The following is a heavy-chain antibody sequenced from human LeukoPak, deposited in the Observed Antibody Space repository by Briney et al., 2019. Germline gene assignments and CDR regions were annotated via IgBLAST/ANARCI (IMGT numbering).Heavy chain of an antibody. CDR1: GFTFSSHW. Sequence: GGSLRLSCAASGFTFSSHWMSWVRQAPRKGLEWLANIKEDGSEKYYVDSVKGRFTISRDNSKNTLYLQMNSLRAEDTAVYYCAKAYDSSGYYYYLDYWGQGTLVTVSS. CDR2: IKEDGSEK. J-gene: IGHJ4*02. CDR3: AKAYDSSGYYYYLDY. D-gene: IGHD3-22*01. V-gene: IGHV3-7*01.